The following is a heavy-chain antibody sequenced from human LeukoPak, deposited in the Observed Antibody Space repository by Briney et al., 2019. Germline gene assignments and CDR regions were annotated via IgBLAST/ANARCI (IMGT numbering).Heavy chain of an antibody. J-gene: IGHJ4*02. CDR3: AKNSIFNDDYGDY. CDR1: GFTFSSYG. Sequence: GGSLRLSCAASGFTFSSYGMHWVRQAPGKGLEWVAVISYDGSNKYYADSVKGRFTISRDNSKNTLYLQMNSLRAEDTAVYYCAKNSIFNDDYGDYWGQGTLVTVSS. V-gene: IGHV3-30*18. D-gene: IGHD3-16*01. CDR2: ISYDGSNK.